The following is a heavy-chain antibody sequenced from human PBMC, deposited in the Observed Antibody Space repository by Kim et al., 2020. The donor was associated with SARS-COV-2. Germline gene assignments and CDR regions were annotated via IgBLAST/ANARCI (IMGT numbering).Heavy chain of an antibody. Sequence: GGSLRLSCAASGFTFSSYYMNWVRQAAGKGLVWVSRISDGGSRTNYADSVKGRFTVSRDNSKNMLYLEMTSLRAEDTGLYYCVKRGYTSTSSFDYWGQGT. D-gene: IGHD6-13*01. CDR1: GFTFSSYY. V-gene: IGHV3-74*01. CDR2: ISDGGSRT. J-gene: IGHJ4*02. CDR3: VKRGYTSTSSFDY.